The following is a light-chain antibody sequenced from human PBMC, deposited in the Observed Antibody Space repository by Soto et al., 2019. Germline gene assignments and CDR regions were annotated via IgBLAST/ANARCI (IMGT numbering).Light chain of an antibody. CDR1: QSISNY. CDR2: AAS. Sequence: DIQMTQSPSSLSASVGDRVTITCRASQSISNYLNWYQQKPGKAPKLLIYAASSLQSGVPSRFSGSGSGTDSTLTISSLQPEDFATYYCQQSYSTPYTFGQGTKLEIK. V-gene: IGKV1-39*01. CDR3: QQSYSTPYT. J-gene: IGKJ2*01.